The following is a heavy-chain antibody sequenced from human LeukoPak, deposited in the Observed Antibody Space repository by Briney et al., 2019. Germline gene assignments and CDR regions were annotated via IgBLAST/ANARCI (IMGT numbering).Heavy chain of an antibody. V-gene: IGHV4-39*07. CDR2: IYYSGNT. D-gene: IGHD6-25*01. CDR1: GGSISRSSYY. Sequence: SETLSLPCTVSGGSISRSSYYWGWIRQPPGKGLEWIGSIYYSGNTYYNPFLKSRVTISVDTSKNQFSLKLTSVTAADTAIYYCATKKTTPRSGFDYWGQGTLVTVSS. CDR3: ATKKTTPRSGFDY. J-gene: IGHJ4*02.